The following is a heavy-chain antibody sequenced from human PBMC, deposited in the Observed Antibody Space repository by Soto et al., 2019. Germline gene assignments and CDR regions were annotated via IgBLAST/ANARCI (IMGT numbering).Heavy chain of an antibody. CDR3: ARDRMDFWSGYHNYYYYGMDV. Sequence: ASVKVSCKASGYTFTSYGISWVRQAPGQGLEWMGWISAYNGNTNYAQKLQGRVTMTTDTSTSTAYMELRSLRSDDTAVYYCARDRMDFWSGYHNYYYYGMDVWGQGTMVTVSS. J-gene: IGHJ6*02. V-gene: IGHV1-18*01. CDR2: ISAYNGNT. D-gene: IGHD3-3*01. CDR1: GYTFTSYG.